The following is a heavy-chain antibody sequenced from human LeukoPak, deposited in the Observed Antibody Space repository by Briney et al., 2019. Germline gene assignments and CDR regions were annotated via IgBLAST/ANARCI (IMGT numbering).Heavy chain of an antibody. D-gene: IGHD3-10*01. CDR2: IYHSGST. CDR3: ARKAGYYYMDV. J-gene: IGHJ6*03. CDR1: GGSISSSSYY. V-gene: IGHV4-39*07. Sequence: PSETLSLTCTVSGGSISSSSYYWGWIRQPPGKGLEWIGSIYHSGSTYYNPSLKSRVTIAVETSKNQFSLKLSSVTAADKAVYYCARKAGYYYMDVWGKGTTVTVSS.